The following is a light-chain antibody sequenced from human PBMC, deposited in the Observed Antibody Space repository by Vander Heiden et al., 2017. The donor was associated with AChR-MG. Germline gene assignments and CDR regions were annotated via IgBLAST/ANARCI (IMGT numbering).Light chain of an antibody. CDR1: QSVSSY. V-gene: IGKV3-11*01. J-gene: IGKJ4*01. CDR2: DAS. Sequence: EIVLTQSPATLPLSPGERATLSCRASQSVSSYLAWYQQKPGQAPRLLIYDASNRATGIPARFSGSGSGTDFTLTISSLEPEDFAVYYCQQRSNWPPSLTFGGRTKVEIK. CDR3: QQRSNWPPSLT.